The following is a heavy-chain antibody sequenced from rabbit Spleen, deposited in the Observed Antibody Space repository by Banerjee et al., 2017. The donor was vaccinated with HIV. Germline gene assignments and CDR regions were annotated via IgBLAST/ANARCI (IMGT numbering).Heavy chain of an antibody. D-gene: IGHD2-1*01. CDR1: GFSFSSSYW. CDR2: MNTNSGES. CDR3: ARGSATMTLVITGYYLSL. J-gene: IGHJ4*01. V-gene: IGHV1S40*01. Sequence: QSLEESGGDLVKPGASLTLTCTASGFSFSSSYWICWVRQAPGKGLEWIACMNTNSGESVYATWAKGRFTVSKTSSTTVTLQMTSLTAADTATYFCARGSATMTLVITGYYLSLWGPGTLVTVS.